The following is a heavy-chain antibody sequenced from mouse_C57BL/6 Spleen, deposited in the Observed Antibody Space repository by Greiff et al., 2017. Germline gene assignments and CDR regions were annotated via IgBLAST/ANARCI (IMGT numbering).Heavy chain of an antibody. CDR1: GYAFSSSW. D-gene: IGHD2-4*01. J-gene: IGHJ4*01. Sequence: VQLQQSGPELVKPGASVKISCKASGYAFSSSWMNWVKQRPGKGLEWIGRIYPGDGDTTYNGKFKGKATLTADKSSSTAYMQLSSLTSEDSAVYFCARGRLRRAMDYGGQGTSVTVSS. CDR2: IYPGDGDT. CDR3: ARGRLRRAMDY. V-gene: IGHV1-82*01.